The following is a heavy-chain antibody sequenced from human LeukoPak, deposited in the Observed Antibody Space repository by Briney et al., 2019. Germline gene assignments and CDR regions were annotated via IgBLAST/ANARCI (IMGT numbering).Heavy chain of an antibody. CDR2: IRYGGSNK. J-gene: IGHJ4*02. Sequence: GGSLRLSCAASGFTFSSYGMHWVRQAPGKGLEWVAFIRYGGSNKYYADTVKGRFTISRDNSKNTLYLQMNSLRAEDTAVYYCAKQGQLANPTYFDYWGQGTLVTVSS. CDR1: GFTFSSYG. V-gene: IGHV3-30*02. D-gene: IGHD6-13*01. CDR3: AKQGQLANPTYFDY.